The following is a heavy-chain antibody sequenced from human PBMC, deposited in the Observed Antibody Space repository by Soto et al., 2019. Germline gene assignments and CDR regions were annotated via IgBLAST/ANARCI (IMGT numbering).Heavy chain of an antibody. Sequence: QVQLVESGGGVVQPGRSLRLSCVASGFTFSSYGMHWVRQAPGKGLEWVAVISYDGSNKYYADSVKGRLTISRDNSKNTVYLQMNSLRGEDTAVYYCAKGQHCISTSCYFYHYGMDVWGQGTTVVVSS. CDR3: AKGQHCISTSCYFYHYGMDV. V-gene: IGHV3-30*18. D-gene: IGHD2-2*01. J-gene: IGHJ6*02. CDR2: ISYDGSNK. CDR1: GFTFSSYG.